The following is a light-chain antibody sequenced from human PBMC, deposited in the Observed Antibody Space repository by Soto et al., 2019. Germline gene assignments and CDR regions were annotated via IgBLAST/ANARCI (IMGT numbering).Light chain of an antibody. CDR3: QQLKSYPPYT. CDR2: AAS. J-gene: IGKJ2*01. V-gene: IGKV1-9*01. Sequence: DIQLNKYPSFLSASVGDRVTITCRASQGISSYLAWYQQKPGKDPKLLIYAASTLQSGVPSRLSGSGSWTEFALTISSLQPEDVATYYCQQLKSYPPYTFGQWTKLEIK. CDR1: QGISSY.